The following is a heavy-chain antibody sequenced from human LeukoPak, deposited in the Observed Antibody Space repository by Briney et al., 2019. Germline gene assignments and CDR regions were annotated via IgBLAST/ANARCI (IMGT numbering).Heavy chain of an antibody. CDR3: ASSRGYSYGYV. D-gene: IGHD5-18*01. Sequence: PSETLSLTCAVYGGSFSGYYWSWIRQPPGKGLEWIGEINHSGSTNYNPSLKSRVTISVDTSKNQFSLKLSSVTAADTAVYYCASSRGYSYGYVWGQGTLVTVSS. V-gene: IGHV4-34*01. CDR1: GGSFSGYY. CDR2: INHSGST. J-gene: IGHJ4*02.